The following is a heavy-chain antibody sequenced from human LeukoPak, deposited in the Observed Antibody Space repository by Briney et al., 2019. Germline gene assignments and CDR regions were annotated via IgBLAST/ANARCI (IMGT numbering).Heavy chain of an antibody. Sequence: SETLSLTCAVYGGSFSGYYWSWIRQPPGKGLEWIGEINHSGSTNYNPSLKSRVTISVDTSKNQFSLKLSSVTAADTAVYYCARYEELGAGYYFDYWGQGTLVTVSS. V-gene: IGHV4-34*01. CDR3: ARYEELGAGYYFDY. D-gene: IGHD3-16*01. J-gene: IGHJ4*02. CDR1: GGSFSGYY. CDR2: INHSGST.